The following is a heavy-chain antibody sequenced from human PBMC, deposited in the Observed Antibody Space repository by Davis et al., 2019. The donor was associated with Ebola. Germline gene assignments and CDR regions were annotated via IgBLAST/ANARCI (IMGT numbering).Heavy chain of an antibody. CDR3: LYGMDV. V-gene: IGHV3-7*01. J-gene: IGHJ6*02. CDR1: GFTFSSHS. Sequence: PGGSLRLSCEASGFTFSSHSINWVRQAPGKGLEWVASIKQDGSEKYYVDSVKGRFTISRDNAKNSLYLQMNSLRAEDTAVYYCLYGMDVWGQGTTVTVSS. CDR2: IKQDGSEK.